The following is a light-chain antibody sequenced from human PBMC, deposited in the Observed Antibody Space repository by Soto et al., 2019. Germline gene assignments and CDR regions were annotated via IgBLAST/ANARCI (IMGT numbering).Light chain of an antibody. V-gene: IGLV1-40*01. CDR1: SSNIGAGYD. CDR3: QSYDSSLSGYV. J-gene: IGLJ1*01. CDR2: GNS. Sequence: QSVLTQPPSASGAPGQRVTISCTGSSSNIGAGYDVHWYQQLPGTAPKLLIHGNSNRPSGVPDRFSGSKSGTSASLAITGLQDEDEADYYCQSYDSSLSGYVFGTGTKLTVL.